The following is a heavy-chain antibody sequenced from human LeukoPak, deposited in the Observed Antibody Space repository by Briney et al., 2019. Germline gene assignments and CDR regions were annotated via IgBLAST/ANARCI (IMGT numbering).Heavy chain of an antibody. V-gene: IGHV3-74*01. J-gene: IGHJ5*02. CDR3: ARGGGFYDNWFDP. Sequence: PGGSLRLSCAASGFIFSNYWMHWVRQAPGKGLLWVSRIDSDGRIITYADSVKGRFTISRDNAKNTLYLQMNSLRAEDTAVYYCARGGGFYDNWFDPWGQGTLVTVSS. CDR1: GFIFSNYW. D-gene: IGHD3-22*01. CDR2: IDSDGRII.